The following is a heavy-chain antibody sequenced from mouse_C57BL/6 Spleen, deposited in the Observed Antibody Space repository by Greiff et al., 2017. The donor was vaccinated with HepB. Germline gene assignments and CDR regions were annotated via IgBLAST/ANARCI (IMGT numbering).Heavy chain of an antibody. J-gene: IGHJ3*01. CDR3: ARENLITTVVAPPEFAY. V-gene: IGHV1-22*01. Sequence: EVKLQESGPELVKPGASVKMSCKASGYTFTDYNMHWVKQSHGKSLEWIGYINPNNGGTSYNQKFKGKATLTVNKSSSTAYMELRSLTSEDSAVYYCARENLITTVVAPPEFAYWGQGTLVTVSA. CDR1: GYTFTDYN. D-gene: IGHD1-1*01. CDR2: INPNNGGT.